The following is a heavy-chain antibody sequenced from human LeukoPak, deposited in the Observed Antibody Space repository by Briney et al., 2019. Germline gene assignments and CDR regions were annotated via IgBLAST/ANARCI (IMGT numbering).Heavy chain of an antibody. CDR3: ARATFVVVTAVLNYYYMDV. J-gene: IGHJ6*03. CDR2: IYYSGST. D-gene: IGHD2-21*02. V-gene: IGHV4-59*08. CDR1: GGSISSYY. Sequence: PSETLSLTCTVSGGSISSYYWSWIRQPPGKGLEWIGYIYYSGSTNYNPSLKSRVTISVDTSKNQFSLKLSSVTAADTAVYYCARATFVVVTAVLNYYYMDVWGKGTTVTISS.